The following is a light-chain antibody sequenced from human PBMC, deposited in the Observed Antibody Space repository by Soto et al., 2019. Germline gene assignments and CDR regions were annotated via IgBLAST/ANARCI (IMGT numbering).Light chain of an antibody. CDR2: EVS. CDR1: SGDVGGYNY. CDR3: SSYAGSNNYV. Sequence: QSALTQPPSASGSPGQSVTISCTGTSGDVGGYNYVSWYQQHPGKAPKLMIFEVSERPSGVPDRFSASKSGNTASLTVSGLRAEEGAVYYCSSYAGSNNYVFGTGTKLTVL. J-gene: IGLJ1*01. V-gene: IGLV2-8*01.